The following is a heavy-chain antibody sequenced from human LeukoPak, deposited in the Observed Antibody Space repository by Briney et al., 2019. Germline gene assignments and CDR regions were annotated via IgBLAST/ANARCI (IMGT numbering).Heavy chain of an antibody. Sequence: GGSLSLFCAASGFTITIFWKHWVRQAPGKGLVWVSRINPDGSSSSYADSLKGRFTISRDNARNTLYLQMTSLRAEDTAVYYCVRGERIAAAGGVALSWGQGTLVTVSS. D-gene: IGHD6-13*01. V-gene: IGHV3-74*01. J-gene: IGHJ5*02. CDR1: GFTITIFW. CDR2: INPDGSSS. CDR3: VRGERIAAAGGVALS.